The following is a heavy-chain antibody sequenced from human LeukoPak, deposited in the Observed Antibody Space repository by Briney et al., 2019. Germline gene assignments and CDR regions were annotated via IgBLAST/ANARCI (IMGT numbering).Heavy chain of an antibody. CDR3: ARDWPNGALDY. CDR2: IKKDGSEE. D-gene: IGHD2-8*01. J-gene: IGHJ4*02. CDR1: GFTLNSYL. Sequence: GGSLRLSCAASGFTLNSYLMSWVRQAPGRGLEWVANIKKDGSEESYLDSVKGRFTVSRDNAKNSLFLQMNSLRGEDTAVYYCARDWPNGALDYWSQGTLVTVSS. V-gene: IGHV3-7*01.